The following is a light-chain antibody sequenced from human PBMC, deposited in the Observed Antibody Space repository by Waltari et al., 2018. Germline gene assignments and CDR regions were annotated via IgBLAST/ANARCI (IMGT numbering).Light chain of an antibody. CDR2: AVT. V-gene: IGLV2-23*02. CDR3: CSYAGDSLYV. CDR1: SSDVRSYNY. Sequence: QSALTQPASVSGSPGQSITLTCTGTSSDVRSYNYVSWYQQYPGKAPKLLIYAVTQRPSGVSDRFSGSKSGNTASLTSSGLQAEDEADYYCCSYAGDSLYVFGTGTTVTV. J-gene: IGLJ1*01.